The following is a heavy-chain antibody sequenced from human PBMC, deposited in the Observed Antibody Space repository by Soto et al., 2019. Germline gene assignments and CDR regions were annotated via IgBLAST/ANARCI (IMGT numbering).Heavy chain of an antibody. CDR1: AFTFSSYS. J-gene: IGHJ3*02. V-gene: IGHV3-48*02. D-gene: IGHD3-3*01. CDR2: ISSSSSTI. Sequence: GGSLRLSCAASAFTFSSYSMNWVRQAPGKGLEWVSYISSSSSTIYYADSVKGRFTISRDNAKNSLYLQMNCLRDEDTAVYYCAREDEWSDAFDILGQGTMVAVSS. CDR3: AREDEWSDAFDI.